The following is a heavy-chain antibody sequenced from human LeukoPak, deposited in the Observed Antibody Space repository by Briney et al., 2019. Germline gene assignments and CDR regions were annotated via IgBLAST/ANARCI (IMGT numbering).Heavy chain of an antibody. V-gene: IGHV1-18*01. CDR1: GGTFSSYA. Sequence: ASVKVSCKASGGTFSSYAISWVRQAPGQGLEWMGWISAYNGNTNYAQKLQGRVTMTTDTSTSTAYMELRSLRSDDTAVYYCARLTIFGVVVYYFDYWGQGTLVTVSS. D-gene: IGHD3-3*01. CDR2: ISAYNGNT. CDR3: ARLTIFGVVVYYFDY. J-gene: IGHJ4*02.